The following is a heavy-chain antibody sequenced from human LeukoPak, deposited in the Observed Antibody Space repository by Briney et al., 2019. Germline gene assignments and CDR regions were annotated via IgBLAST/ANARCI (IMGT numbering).Heavy chain of an antibody. Sequence: RRASVKVSCKASGYTFTSYGISWVRQAPGQGLEWMGWISAYNGNTNYAQKLQGRVTMTTDTSTSTAYMELRSLRSEDTALYYCATELRHQDYWGQGTLVTVSS. V-gene: IGHV1-18*01. CDR2: ISAYNGNT. J-gene: IGHJ4*02. D-gene: IGHD2-15*01. CDR1: GYTFTSYG. CDR3: ATELRHQDY.